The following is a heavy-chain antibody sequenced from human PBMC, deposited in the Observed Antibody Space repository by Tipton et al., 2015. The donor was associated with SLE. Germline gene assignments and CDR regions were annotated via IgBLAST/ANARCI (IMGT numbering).Heavy chain of an antibody. Sequence: TLSLTCTVSGGSISSGDYYWSWIRQPPGKGLEWIGYIYYSGSTYYNPSLKSRVTISVDTSKNQFSLKLSSVTAADTAVYFCARGHRPDPFDIWGQGTMVTVSS. CDR3: ARGHRPDPFDI. CDR2: IYYSGST. V-gene: IGHV4-30-4*01. CDR1: GGSISSGDYY. J-gene: IGHJ3*02.